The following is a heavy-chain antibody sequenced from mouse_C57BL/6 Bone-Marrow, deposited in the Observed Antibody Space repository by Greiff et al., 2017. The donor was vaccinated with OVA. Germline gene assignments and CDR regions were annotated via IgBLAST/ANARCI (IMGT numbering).Heavy chain of an antibody. CDR1: GFTFSSYA. V-gene: IGHV5-4*01. D-gene: IGHD1-1*01. CDR2: ISDGGSYT. Sequence: EVKLMESGGGLVKPGGSLKLSCAASGFTFSSYAMSWVRQTPEKRLEWVATISDGGSYTYYPDNVKGRFTISRDNAKNNLYLQMSHLKSEDTAMYYCARDLYFLDYWGQGTTLTVSS. J-gene: IGHJ2*01. CDR3: ARDLYFLDY.